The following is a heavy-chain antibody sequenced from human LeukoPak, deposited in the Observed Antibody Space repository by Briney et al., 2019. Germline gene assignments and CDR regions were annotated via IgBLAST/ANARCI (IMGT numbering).Heavy chain of an antibody. J-gene: IGHJ3*02. CDR2: INPNSGGT. D-gene: IGHD1-26*01. CDR1: GYTFTGYY. CDR3: ARAGSGSYYDAFDI. Sequence: ASVKVSCKASGYTFTGYYMHWVRQAPGQGLDWMGRINPNSGGTNYAQKFQGRVTMTRDTSISTAYMELSRLRSDDTAVYYCARAGSGSYYDAFDIWGQGTMVTVSS. V-gene: IGHV1-2*06.